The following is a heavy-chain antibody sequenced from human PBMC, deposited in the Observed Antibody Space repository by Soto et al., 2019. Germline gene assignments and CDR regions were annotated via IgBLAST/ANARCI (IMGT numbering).Heavy chain of an antibody. J-gene: IGHJ4*02. CDR1: GFSFSSYS. Sequence: AESLSLSCAASGFSFSSYSMNWIRQAPGKGLEWVSYISSSSSTIYYADSVKGRFTISRDNAKNSLYLQMNSLRAEDAAVYYCARDYSSYGPFDYWGQGTLVTVSS. CDR2: ISSSSSTI. CDR3: ARDYSSYGPFDY. D-gene: IGHD5-18*01. V-gene: IGHV3-48*01.